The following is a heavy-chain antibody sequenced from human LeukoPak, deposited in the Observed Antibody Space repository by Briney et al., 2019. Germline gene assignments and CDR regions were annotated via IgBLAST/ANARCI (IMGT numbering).Heavy chain of an antibody. V-gene: IGHV3-23*01. J-gene: IGHJ6*03. CDR3: AKSGKLERDYHYMEV. Sequence: GGSLRLSCAASEFTFSTYAMSWVRQAPGKGLEWVSIISAGGVSTYYADSVKGRFTISRDNSKNTLYIQMNSLRAEDTAVYYCAKSGKLERDYHYMEVWGKGTTVTVSS. CDR2: ISAGGVST. D-gene: IGHD1-1*01. CDR1: EFTFSTYA.